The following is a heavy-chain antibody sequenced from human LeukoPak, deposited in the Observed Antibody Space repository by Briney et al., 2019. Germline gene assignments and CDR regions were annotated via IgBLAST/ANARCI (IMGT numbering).Heavy chain of an antibody. J-gene: IGHJ5*02. CDR3: ARDRNWFDP. CDR1: GGTFSNYA. V-gene: IGHV1-69*06. CDR2: IIPIFGTA. Sequence: GASVKVSCKASGGTFSNYAISWVRQAPGQGLEWMGGIIPIFGTANYAQKFRGRVTITADKSTSTAYMELRSLRSDDTAVYYCARDRNWFDPWGQGTLVTVSS.